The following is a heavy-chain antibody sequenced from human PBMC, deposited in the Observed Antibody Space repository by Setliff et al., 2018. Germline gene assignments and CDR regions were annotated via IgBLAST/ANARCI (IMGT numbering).Heavy chain of an antibody. CDR1: GFTFSSYG. CDR2: IRYDGSNK. Sequence: GGSLRLSCAASGFTFSSYGMHWVRQAPGKGLEWVAFIRYDGSNKYYADSVKGRFTISRDNSKNTLYLQMNSLRAEDTAVYYCAKDQGMATIGDFDYWGQGTLVTVSS. J-gene: IGHJ4*02. V-gene: IGHV3-30*02. D-gene: IGHD5-12*01. CDR3: AKDQGMATIGDFDY.